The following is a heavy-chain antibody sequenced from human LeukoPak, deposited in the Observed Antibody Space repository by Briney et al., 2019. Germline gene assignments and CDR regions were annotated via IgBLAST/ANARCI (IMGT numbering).Heavy chain of an antibody. D-gene: IGHD2-2*01. J-gene: IGHJ5*02. CDR2: ISSSSSYI. CDR1: GFTFSSYS. CDR3: AKDGTEGYQLLAWFDP. Sequence: GGSLRLSCAASGFTFSSYSMTWVRQAPGKGLEWVSSISSSSSYIYYADSVKGRFTISRDNAKNSLYLQMNSLRAEDTAVYYCAKDGTEGYQLLAWFDPWGQGTLVTVSS. V-gene: IGHV3-21*04.